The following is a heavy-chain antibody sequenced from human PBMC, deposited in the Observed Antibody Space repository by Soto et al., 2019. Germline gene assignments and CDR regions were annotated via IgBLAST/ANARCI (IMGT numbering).Heavy chain of an antibody. CDR1: GFTFSRYS. CDR2: ISSSHNYI. J-gene: IGHJ5*02. V-gene: IGHV3-21*01. Sequence: GGSLRLSCAASGFTFSRYSMTWVRRAPGKGLEWVSSISSSHNYIYYADSVKGRFTIARDNAKNSLYLQMNSLRVEDTAGYYCARTYAEYSSSASWGQGTLVTVSA. CDR3: ARTYAEYSSSAS. D-gene: IGHD6-6*01.